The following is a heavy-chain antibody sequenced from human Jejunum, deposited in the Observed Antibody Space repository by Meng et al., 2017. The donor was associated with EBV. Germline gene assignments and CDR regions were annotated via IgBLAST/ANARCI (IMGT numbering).Heavy chain of an antibody. V-gene: IGHV4-4*02. CDR1: GVSISSGSW. J-gene: IGHJ5*02. Sequence: QLRRTGPGRVQPSGTLSLTGTGSGVSISSGSWWSWVRQAPGEGRVWIGEIYYTGRTTYNPSLKSRVSMSIDKSKNQFSLNLNSVTVADTAVYYCATSMSGYSYGYSWGQGTLVTVSS. CDR2: IYYTGRT. D-gene: IGHD5-12*01. CDR3: ATSMSGYSYGYS.